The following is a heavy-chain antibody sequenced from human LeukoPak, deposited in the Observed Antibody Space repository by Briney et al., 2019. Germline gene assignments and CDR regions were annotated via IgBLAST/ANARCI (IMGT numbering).Heavy chain of an antibody. Sequence: GGSLRLSCAASGFTLSGSAMHWVRQASGKGLEWVGRIRSKANSYATAYAASVKGRFTISRDDSKNTAYLQMNSLKTEDTAVYYCTRLGSSGWLDYWGQGTLVTVSS. CDR3: TRLGSSGWLDY. CDR2: IRSKANSYAT. CDR1: GFTLSGSA. J-gene: IGHJ4*02. V-gene: IGHV3-73*01. D-gene: IGHD6-19*01.